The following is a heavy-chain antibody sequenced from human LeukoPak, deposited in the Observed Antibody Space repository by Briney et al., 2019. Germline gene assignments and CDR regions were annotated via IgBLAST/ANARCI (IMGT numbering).Heavy chain of an antibody. CDR3: ARVIAAAGTFYYYYYYMDV. Sequence: ASVKVSCKASGYTFTSYDINWVRQATGQGLEWMGWMNPNSGNTGYAQKFQGRVTITRNTSISTAYMELSSLRSEDTAVYYCARVIAAAGTFYYYYYYMDVWGKGTTVTVSS. D-gene: IGHD6-13*01. V-gene: IGHV1-8*03. J-gene: IGHJ6*03. CDR2: MNPNSGNT. CDR1: GYTFTSYD.